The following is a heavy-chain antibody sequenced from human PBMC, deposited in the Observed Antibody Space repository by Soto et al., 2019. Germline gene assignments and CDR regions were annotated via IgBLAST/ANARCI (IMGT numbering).Heavy chain of an antibody. CDR1: GGSISSGGYY. CDR2: IYYNGST. Sequence: SETLSLTCTVSGGSISSGGYYWNWIRQYPGKGLEWIGNIYYNGSTYYNPSLKSRVTIPVDTSKNQFSLKLNSVTAADTAVYSCARILTKNFYFDYWGQGSLVTVSS. CDR3: ARILTKNFYFDY. J-gene: IGHJ4*01. D-gene: IGHD2-8*01. V-gene: IGHV4-31*03.